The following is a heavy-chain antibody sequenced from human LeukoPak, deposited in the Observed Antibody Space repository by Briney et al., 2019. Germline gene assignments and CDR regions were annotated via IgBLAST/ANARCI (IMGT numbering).Heavy chain of an antibody. Sequence: GGSLRLSCAASGFTFSNYAIHWVRQAPGKGLEWVAVISFDVSNKYYADSVKGRFTISRDNSKNTLYLQMNSLRGEDTALYYCARGYCTTTSCYIDYWGQGTLDTVSS. J-gene: IGHJ4*02. D-gene: IGHD2-2*02. V-gene: IGHV3-30*04. CDR3: ARGYCTTTSCYIDY. CDR2: ISFDVSNK. CDR1: GFTFSNYA.